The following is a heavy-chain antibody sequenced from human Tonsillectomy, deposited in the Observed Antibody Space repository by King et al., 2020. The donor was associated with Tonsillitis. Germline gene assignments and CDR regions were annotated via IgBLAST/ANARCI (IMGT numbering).Heavy chain of an antibody. Sequence: VQLVESGGGLVQPGGSLRLSCAASGFTFSSYSMNWVRQAPGKGLEWVSYISSSSSTIYYADSVKGRFTISRDNAKNSLYLQMNSLRAEDTAVYYCARVLGSGCDWGQGTLVTVSS. J-gene: IGHJ4*02. D-gene: IGHD1-26*01. CDR2: ISSSSSTI. CDR3: ARVLGSGCD. V-gene: IGHV3-48*01. CDR1: GFTFSSYS.